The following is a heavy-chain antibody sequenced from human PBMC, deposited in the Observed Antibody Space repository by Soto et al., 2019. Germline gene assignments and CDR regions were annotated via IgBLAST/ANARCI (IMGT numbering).Heavy chain of an antibody. CDR3: ARLLLSRVDFDP. Sequence: PVEALKISCKGSGYSFTSYWISCVRQMPGKGLEWMGRIDPSDSYTNYSPSFQGHVTISADKSISTAYLQWSSLKASDTAMYYCARLLLSRVDFDPWGQGTLVTVSS. V-gene: IGHV5-10-1*01. J-gene: IGHJ5*02. CDR1: GYSFTSYW. D-gene: IGHD3-16*02. CDR2: IDPSDSYT.